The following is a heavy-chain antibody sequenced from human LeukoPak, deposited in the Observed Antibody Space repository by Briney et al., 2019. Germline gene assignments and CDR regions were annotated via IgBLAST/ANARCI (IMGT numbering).Heavy chain of an antibody. D-gene: IGHD3-10*01. CDR1: GFTFSDSY. V-gene: IGHV3-11*03. CDR3: ARWFSSGSYYGY. Sequence: PGGSLRLSCAASGFTFSDSYMSRIRQAPGKGLEWVSYISGSSSFTKYADSVKGRFTISRDNAENSLYLQMSSLRAEDTAVYYCARWFSSGSYYGYWGQGNMVTVSS. J-gene: IGHJ4*02. CDR2: ISGSSSFT.